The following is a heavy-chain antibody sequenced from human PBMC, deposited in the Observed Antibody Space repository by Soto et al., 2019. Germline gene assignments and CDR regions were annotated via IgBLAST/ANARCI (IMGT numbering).Heavy chain of an antibody. CDR2: ISYDGSNK. V-gene: IGHV3-30*18. D-gene: IGHD4-17*01. CDR3: AKYLDDGDYVSWFDP. CDR1: GFTFSSYG. Sequence: QVQLVESGGVVVQPGRSLRLSCAASGFTFSSYGMHWVRQAPGKGLEWVAVISYDGSNKYYADSVKGRFIISRDNSKNTLYLQMNSLRAEDTAVYYCAKYLDDGDYVSWFDPWGQGTLVTVSS. J-gene: IGHJ5*02.